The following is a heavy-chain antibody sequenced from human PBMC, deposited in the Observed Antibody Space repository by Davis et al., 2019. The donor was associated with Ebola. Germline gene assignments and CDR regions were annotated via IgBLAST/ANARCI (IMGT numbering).Heavy chain of an antibody. CDR1: GFTFSNAW. V-gene: IGHV3-43*01. CDR3: AKGSGAYCGGDCYSFDY. Sequence: GESLKISCAASGFTFSNAWMSWVRQAPGKGLEWVSLISWDGGSTYYADSVKGRFTISRDNSKNSLYLQMNSLRTEDTALYYCAKGSGAYCGGDCYSFDYWGQGTLVTVSS. J-gene: IGHJ4*02. CDR2: ISWDGGST. D-gene: IGHD2-21*01.